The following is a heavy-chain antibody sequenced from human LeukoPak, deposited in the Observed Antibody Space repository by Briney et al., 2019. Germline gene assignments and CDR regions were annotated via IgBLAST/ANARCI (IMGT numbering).Heavy chain of an antibody. CDR3: ARVVTWFNP. CDR1: GFTFSSFW. V-gene: IGHV3-7*04. CDR2: IKEDGSKQ. J-gene: IGHJ5*02. Sequence: PGGSLRLSCAASGFTFSSFWMSWVRQAPGKGPEWVAHIKEDGSKQSYVDSVKGRFTISRDNAKNSVYLQMSSLRAEDTAVYYCARVVTWFNPWGQGSLVTVSS.